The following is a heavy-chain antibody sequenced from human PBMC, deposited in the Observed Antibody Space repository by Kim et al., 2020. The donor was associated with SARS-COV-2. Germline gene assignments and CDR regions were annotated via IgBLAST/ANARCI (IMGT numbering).Heavy chain of an antibody. CDR1: GFTFSDYY. D-gene: IGHD1-7*01. CDR2: ISTSGSAI. J-gene: IGHJ6*02. CDR3: ARDQYSWNYPYYYGLDV. Sequence: GGSLRLSCAASGFTFSDYYMTWIRQAPGKGLEWVSYISTSGSAIYYADSVKGRFTISRDNAKNSLYLQMNSLRAEDTAVYYCARDQYSWNYPYYYGLDVWGQGTTVTVSS. V-gene: IGHV3-11*01.